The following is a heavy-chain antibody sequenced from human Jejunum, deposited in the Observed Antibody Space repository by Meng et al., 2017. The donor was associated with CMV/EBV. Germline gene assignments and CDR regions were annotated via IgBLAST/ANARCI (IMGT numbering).Heavy chain of an antibody. CDR2: IALDGSNT. D-gene: IGHD3-10*01. Sequence: EVQLVESGGGLVQPGGYLMLSGGAPGFTFTSAWMRWVRQSPGQGRVWVSRIALDGSNTNYADSVKGRFTISRDNAKNTLYLQMSSLRAEDTAVYYCGRDPPYGSGTYEIGYWGQGTLVTVSS. V-gene: IGHV3-74*01. CDR1: GFTFTSAW. J-gene: IGHJ4*02. CDR3: GRDPPYGSGTYEIGY.